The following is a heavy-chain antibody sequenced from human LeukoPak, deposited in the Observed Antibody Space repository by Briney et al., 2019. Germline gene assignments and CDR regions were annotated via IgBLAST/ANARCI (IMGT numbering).Heavy chain of an antibody. V-gene: IGHV3-30*18. CDR2: ISYDGSNK. Sequence: GGSLRLSCAASGFTFSSYGMHWVRQAPGKGLEWVAVISYDGSNKYYADSVKGRFTISRDNSKNTLYLQMNSLRAEDTAVYYCAKEILGGFDYWGQGTLVTVSS. CDR3: AKEILGGFDY. CDR1: GFTFSSYG. D-gene: IGHD1-26*01. J-gene: IGHJ4*02.